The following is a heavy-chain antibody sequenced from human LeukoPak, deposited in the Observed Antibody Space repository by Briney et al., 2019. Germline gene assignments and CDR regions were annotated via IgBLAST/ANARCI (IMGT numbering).Heavy chain of an antibody. CDR1: FXFXXYA. Sequence: FXFXXYAMHWVRQVPGKGLEWVSSISWNSGSINYADSVKGRFTISRDNARNSLYLQMNSLRAEDTAFYYCVKDISVAAAEGGDFDYWGQGTLVTVSS. CDR2: ISWNSGSI. D-gene: IGHD6-13*01. CDR3: VKDISVAAAEGGDFDY. V-gene: IGHV3-9*01. J-gene: IGHJ4*02.